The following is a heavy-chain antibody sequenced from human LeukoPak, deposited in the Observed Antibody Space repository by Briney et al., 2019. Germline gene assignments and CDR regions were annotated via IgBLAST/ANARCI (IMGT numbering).Heavy chain of an antibody. CDR2: IKQDGSEK. J-gene: IGHJ4*02. D-gene: IGHD3-16*01. CDR1: GFTFSSYW. V-gene: IGHV3-7*01. Sequence: PGGSLRLSCAVSGFTFSSYWMSWVRQAPGKGLEWVANIKQDGSEKYYVDSVKGRLTISRENSKNTLYLQMNSLRTEDTAVYYCAKDVAYTFDYWGQGTLVTVSS. CDR3: AKDVAYTFDY.